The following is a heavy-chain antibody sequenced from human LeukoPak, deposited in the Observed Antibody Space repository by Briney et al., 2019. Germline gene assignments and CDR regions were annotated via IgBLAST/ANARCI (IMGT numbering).Heavy chain of an antibody. CDR3: ARAFTMVRGVIVSGMDV. D-gene: IGHD3-10*01. V-gene: IGHV3-21*01. Sequence: GGSPRLSCAASGFTFSSYSMNWVRQAPGKGLEWVSSISSSSSYIYYADSVKGRFTISRDNAKNSLYLQMNSLRAEDTAVYYCARAFTMVRGVIVSGMDVWGQGTTVTVSS. CDR1: GFTFSSYS. J-gene: IGHJ6*02. CDR2: ISSSSSYI.